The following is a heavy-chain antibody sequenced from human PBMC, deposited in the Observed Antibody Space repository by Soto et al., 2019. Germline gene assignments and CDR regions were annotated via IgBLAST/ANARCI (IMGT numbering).Heavy chain of an antibody. Sequence: PSETLSLTCTVSCVSISSGTYYWSWLRQPPGKGLEWIGYIYHTGSSQSNPSLKSRVAISIDTSKNQFTLELRSVTAADTAVYYCARDLLDTTVDYYFDYWGPGRLVTVSS. J-gene: IGHJ4*02. CDR3: ARDLLDTTVDYYFDY. V-gene: IGHV4-30-4*01. CDR1: CVSISSGTYY. CDR2: IYHTGSS. D-gene: IGHD3-3*01.